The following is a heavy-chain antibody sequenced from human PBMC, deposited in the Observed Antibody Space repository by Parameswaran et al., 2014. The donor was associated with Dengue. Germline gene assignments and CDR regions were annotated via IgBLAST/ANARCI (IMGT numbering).Heavy chain of an antibody. D-gene: IGHD3-22*01. Sequence: WVRQAPGQGLEWMGWINPHSGGTDYAQKFQGRVTMTSDTSISTAYMELNSLKSDDTAVYFCTRYYYDRSRFDIWAKDNGHRLL. J-gene: IGHJ3*02. V-gene: IGHV1-2*02. CDR3: TRYYYDRSRFDI. CDR2: INPHSGGT.